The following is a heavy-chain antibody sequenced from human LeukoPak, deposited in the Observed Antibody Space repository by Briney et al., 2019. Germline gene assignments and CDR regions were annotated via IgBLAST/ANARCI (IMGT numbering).Heavy chain of an antibody. Sequence: SETLSLTCSVSGDSISNYYWNWIRQSPGKGPEWIGYILSSGSTHHNPSLASRISLSMDPSKNQFSLKLSSVTAADTAVYYCARRVISEFSIDKGNWLDPWGQGTLVTVSS. D-gene: IGHD3-3*02. J-gene: IGHJ5*02. CDR1: GDSISNYY. CDR2: ILSSGST. V-gene: IGHV4-4*09. CDR3: ARRVISEFSIDKGNWLDP.